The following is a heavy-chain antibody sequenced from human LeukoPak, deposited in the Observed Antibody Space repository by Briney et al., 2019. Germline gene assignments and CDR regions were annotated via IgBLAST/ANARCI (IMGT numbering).Heavy chain of an antibody. J-gene: IGHJ3*02. Sequence: ASVKVPCKASGYTFTSYGISWVRQAPGQGLEWMGWISAYNGNTNYAQKLQGRVTMTTDTSTSTAYMELRSLRSDDTAVYYCARVVYSSGWYGGDAFDIWGQGTMVTVSS. CDR3: ARVVYSSGWYGGDAFDI. CDR2: ISAYNGNT. CDR1: GYTFTSYG. D-gene: IGHD6-19*01. V-gene: IGHV1-18*01.